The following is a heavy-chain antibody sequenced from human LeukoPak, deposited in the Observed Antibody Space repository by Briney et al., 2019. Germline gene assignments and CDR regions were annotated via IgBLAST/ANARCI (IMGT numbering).Heavy chain of an antibody. CDR2: IYYSGST. D-gene: IGHD3-10*01. V-gene: IGHV4-30-4*01. CDR3: ASWGSGSYGDY. CDR1: GGSISSGDYY. J-gene: IGHJ4*02. Sequence: SETLSLTCTVSGGSISSGDYYWSWIRQPPGKGLEWIGYIYYSGSTYYNPSLKSRVTISVDTSKNQFSLKLSSVTAADTAVYYCASWGSGSYGDYWGQGTLVTVSS.